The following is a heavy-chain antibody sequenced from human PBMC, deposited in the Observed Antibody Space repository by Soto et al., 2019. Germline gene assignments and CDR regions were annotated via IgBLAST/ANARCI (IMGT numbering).Heavy chain of an antibody. CDR3: ARGVLH. CDR1: GGSISSGGYY. Sequence: QVQLQESGPGLVQPSQTLSLTCTVSGGSISSGGYYWSWIRQHPGTGLEWIGHISYSGSTYYNTSXXSRXXXXXXXXXXXXXLXVXSVTAAXTAVYYCARGVLHWGQGTLVTVSS. V-gene: IGHV4-31*03. J-gene: IGHJ4*01. CDR2: ISYSGST.